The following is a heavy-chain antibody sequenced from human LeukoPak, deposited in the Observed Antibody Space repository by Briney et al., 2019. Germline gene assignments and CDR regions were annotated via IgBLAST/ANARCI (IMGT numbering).Heavy chain of an antibody. CDR2: TYYRSKWYN. D-gene: IGHD6-19*01. Sequence: SQTLSLTCAISGDSVSSNSAAWNWIRQSPSRGLEWLGSTYYRSKWYNDYAVSVKSRITINPDTSKNQFSLQLNSVTPEDTAVYCCARAHIQGYSSGRPFDYWGQGTLVTVSS. CDR3: ARAHIQGYSSGRPFDY. J-gene: IGHJ4*02. V-gene: IGHV6-1*01. CDR1: GDSVSSNSAA.